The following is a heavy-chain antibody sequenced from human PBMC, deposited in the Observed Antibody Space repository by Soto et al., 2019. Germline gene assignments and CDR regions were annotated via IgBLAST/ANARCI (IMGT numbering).Heavy chain of an antibody. J-gene: IGHJ4*02. CDR2: IYHSGST. CDR1: GGSISSTNW. CDR3: ARDRYYYDNSGFYFFDS. D-gene: IGHD3-22*01. Sequence: SETLSLTCAVSGGSISSTNWWSWVRQPPGKGLEWIGEIYHSGSTNYNPSLKSRLTISVDKSKNQFSLKLSSVTAADTAVYYCARDRYYYDNSGFYFFDSWGQGTLVTVSS. V-gene: IGHV4-4*02.